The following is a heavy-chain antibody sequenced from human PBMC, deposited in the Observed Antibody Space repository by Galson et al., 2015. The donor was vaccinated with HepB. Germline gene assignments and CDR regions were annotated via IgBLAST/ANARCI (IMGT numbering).Heavy chain of an antibody. CDR2: ISYDGSNK. V-gene: IGHV3-30-3*01. J-gene: IGHJ4*02. Sequence: SLRLSCAASGFTFSSYAMHWVRQAPGKGLEWVAVISYDGSNKYYADSVKGRFTISRDNSKNTLYLQMNSLRAEDTAVYYCARGGFERGLEFKFFDYWGQGTLVTVSS. CDR1: GFTFSSYA. CDR3: ARGGFERGLEFKFFDY. D-gene: IGHD3-10*01.